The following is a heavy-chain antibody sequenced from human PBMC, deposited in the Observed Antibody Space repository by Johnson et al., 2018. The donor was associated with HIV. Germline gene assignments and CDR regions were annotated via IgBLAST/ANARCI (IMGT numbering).Heavy chain of an antibody. CDR3: ARDSGSYYRTFDI. Sequence: VQVVESGGGVVQPGRSLRLSCAASGFTFSSYAMHWVRQAPGKGLEWVAVISYDGSNKYYADSVKGRFTISRDTSKNTLYLQMNSLRAEDTAVYYCARDSGSYYRTFDIWGQGTMVTVSS. D-gene: IGHD1-26*01. CDR2: ISYDGSNK. J-gene: IGHJ3*02. V-gene: IGHV3-30*04. CDR1: GFTFSSYA.